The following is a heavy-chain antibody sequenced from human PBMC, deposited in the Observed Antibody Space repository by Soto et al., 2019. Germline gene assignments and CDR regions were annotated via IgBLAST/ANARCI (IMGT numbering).Heavy chain of an antibody. CDR2: ISGSGGST. Sequence: PGGSLRLSCAASGFTFSSYAMSWVRQAPGKGLEWVSAISGSGGSTYYADSVKGRFTISRDNSKNTLYLQMNSLRAEDTAVYYCAGVIKRYYYYGMDVWGQGTKVTVS. CDR1: GFTFSSYA. J-gene: IGHJ6*02. D-gene: IGHD3-22*01. CDR3: AGVIKRYYYYGMDV. V-gene: IGHV3-23*01.